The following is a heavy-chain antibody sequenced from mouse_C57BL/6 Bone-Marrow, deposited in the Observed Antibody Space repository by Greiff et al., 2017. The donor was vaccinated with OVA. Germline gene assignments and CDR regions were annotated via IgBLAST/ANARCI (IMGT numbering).Heavy chain of an antibody. CDR1: GYTFTSYG. J-gene: IGHJ2*01. Sequence: QVQLKQSGAELARPGASVKLSCKASGYTFTSYGISWVKQRTGQGLEWIGEIYPRSGNTYYNEKFKGKATLTADKSSSTAYMELRSLTSEDSAVYFCATLITTVVGDYFDYWGQGTTLTVSS. D-gene: IGHD1-1*01. CDR2: IYPRSGNT. V-gene: IGHV1-81*01. CDR3: ATLITTVVGDYFDY.